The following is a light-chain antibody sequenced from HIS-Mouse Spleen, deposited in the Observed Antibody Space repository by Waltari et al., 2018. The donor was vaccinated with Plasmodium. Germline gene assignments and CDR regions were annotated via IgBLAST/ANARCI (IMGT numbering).Light chain of an antibody. V-gene: IGLV3-10*01. Sequence: SYALTQPPSVSVSPGQTARITCSVDALPTKYAHWYQQNSGQAPVLVIYEDSKRPSGIPERFSGSSSGTMATLTISGAQVEDEADYYCYSTDSSGNHRVFGGGTKLTVL. CDR3: YSTDSSGNHRV. CDR2: EDS. CDR1: ALPTKY. J-gene: IGLJ3*02.